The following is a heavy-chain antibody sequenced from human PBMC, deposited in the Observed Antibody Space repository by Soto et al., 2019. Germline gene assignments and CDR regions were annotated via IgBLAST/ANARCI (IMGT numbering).Heavy chain of an antibody. D-gene: IGHD2-15*01. Sequence: QVQLVQSGAEVKKPGASVKVSCKASGYTFTSYDINWVRQATGQGLEWMGWMNPNRGNTGYAQKFQGRVTMTRNTPISKAYMELSSLRSENTAVYYCAREGGEGWWAYHWFDPWGQGTLGTVSS. V-gene: IGHV1-8*01. CDR1: GYTFTSYD. CDR3: AREGGEGWWAYHWFDP. J-gene: IGHJ5*02. CDR2: MNPNRGNT.